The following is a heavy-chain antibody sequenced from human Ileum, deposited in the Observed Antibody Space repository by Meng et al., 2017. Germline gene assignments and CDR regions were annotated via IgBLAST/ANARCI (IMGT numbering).Heavy chain of an antibody. Sequence: QVQLQESGPGLVKPSGTLSLTCAGSGDSISTTNWWNWVRQPPGGGLEWIGEIYHSGLVNYNLSLKSRVTLSIDKSKNQFSLKLISVTAADTGVYYCAANSGKKMHSWGQGTLVTVSS. CDR2: IYHSGLV. J-gene: IGHJ4*02. D-gene: IGHD4-23*01. V-gene: IGHV4-4*02. CDR1: GDSISTTNW. CDR3: AANSGKKMHS.